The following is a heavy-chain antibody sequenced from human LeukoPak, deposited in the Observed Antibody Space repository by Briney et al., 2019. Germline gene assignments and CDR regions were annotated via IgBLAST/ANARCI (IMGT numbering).Heavy chain of an antibody. J-gene: IGHJ4*02. CDR2: ISYDGSNK. V-gene: IGHV3-30-3*01. Sequence: GGSLRLSCAASGFTFSSYAMHWVRQAPGEGLEWVAVISYDGSNKYYADSVKGRFTISRDNSKNTLYLQMNSLRAEDTAVYYCASLNGNLFDYWGQGTLVTVSS. D-gene: IGHD4-23*01. CDR1: GFTFSSYA. CDR3: ASLNGNLFDY.